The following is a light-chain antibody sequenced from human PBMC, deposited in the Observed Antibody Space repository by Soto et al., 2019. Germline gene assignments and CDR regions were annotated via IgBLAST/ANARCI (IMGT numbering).Light chain of an antibody. CDR2: GAS. CDR3: QHYDNWPPYT. CDR1: QSVSSN. J-gene: IGKJ2*01. V-gene: IGKV3-15*01. Sequence: EIVMTQSPATLSVSPGERATLSCRASQSVSSNLAWYRQTPGQAPRLLIYGASSRATGIPARFSGSGSGTEFTLTISSLQSEDFAVYYCQHYDNWPPYTFGQGTKLEIK.